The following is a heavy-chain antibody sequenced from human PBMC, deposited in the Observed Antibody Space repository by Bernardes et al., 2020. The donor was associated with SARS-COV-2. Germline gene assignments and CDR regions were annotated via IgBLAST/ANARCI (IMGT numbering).Heavy chain of an antibody. J-gene: IGHJ4*02. Sequence: RGSLRLSCVASGFSFISYAMSWVRQAPGKGLEWVPIISGSGGSTYYADSVKGRSTISRDNSKNTLYLQMNSLIAEDTAVYYCAKRVAAAAGHFDYWGQGTLVTVSS. CDR3: AKRVAAAAGHFDY. CDR2: ISGSGGST. CDR1: GFSFISYA. D-gene: IGHD6-13*01. V-gene: IGHV3-23*01.